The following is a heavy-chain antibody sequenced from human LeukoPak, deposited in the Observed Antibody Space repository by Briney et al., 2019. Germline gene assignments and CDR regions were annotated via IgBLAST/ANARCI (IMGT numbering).Heavy chain of an antibody. CDR2: FDPEDGET. CDR3: ARGLRGSGGYYYYYYMDV. CDR1: GYTLTELS. V-gene: IGHV1-24*01. Sequence: ASVKVSCKVSGYTLTELSMHWVRQAPGKGLEWMGGFDPEDGETIYAQKFQGRVTMTEDTSTDTAYMELSSLRSEDTAVYYCARGLRGSGGYYYYYYMDVWGKGTTVTVSS. D-gene: IGHD6-19*01. J-gene: IGHJ6*03.